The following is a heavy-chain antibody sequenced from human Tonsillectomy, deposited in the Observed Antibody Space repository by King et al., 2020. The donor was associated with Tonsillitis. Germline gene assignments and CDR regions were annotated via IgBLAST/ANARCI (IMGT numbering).Heavy chain of an antibody. V-gene: IGHV3-48*02. J-gene: IGHJ6*02. D-gene: IGHD6-19*01. CDR1: GFTFSSYS. CDR3: AGGGPPEEGGWYYYAMDV. CDR2: ISRSSSII. Sequence: VQLVESGGGLVQPGGSLRLSCAASGFTFSSYSMNWVRQAPGKGLEWVSYISRSSSIIYYADSVKGRFTISRDNAKNSLYLQTNSLRDEDTAVYYCAGGGPPEEGGWYYYAMDVWGQGTTVTVSS.